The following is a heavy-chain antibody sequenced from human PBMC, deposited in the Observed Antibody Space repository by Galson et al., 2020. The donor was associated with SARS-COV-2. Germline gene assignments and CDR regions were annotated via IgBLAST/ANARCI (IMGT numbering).Heavy chain of an antibody. CDR3: AITEPDIFGWYFDL. V-gene: IGHV1-18*01. J-gene: IGHJ2*01. CDR1: GYTFTSYG. D-gene: IGHD3-9*01. CDR2: ISAYNGNT. Sequence: ASVKVSCKASGYTFTSYGISWVRQAPGQGLEWMGWISAYNGNTNNAQKLQGRVTMTTDTSTSTAYMELSSLRSEDTAVYYCAITEPDIFGWYFDLWGRGTLVTVSS.